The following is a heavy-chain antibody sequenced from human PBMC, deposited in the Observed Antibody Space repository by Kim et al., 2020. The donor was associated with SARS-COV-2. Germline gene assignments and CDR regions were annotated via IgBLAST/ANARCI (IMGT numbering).Heavy chain of an antibody. J-gene: IGHJ4*02. CDR3: TTGRGTGDLNY. CDR2: IKSKTDGGTT. D-gene: IGHD7-27*01. Sequence: GGSLRLSCAASGFTFSSYAMHWVRQAPGKGLEWVGRIKSKTDGGTTDYAAPVKGRFTISRDDSKNTLYLQMNSLKTEDTAVYYCTTGRGTGDLNYWGQGTLVTVSS. CDR1: GFTFSSYA. V-gene: IGHV3-15*01.